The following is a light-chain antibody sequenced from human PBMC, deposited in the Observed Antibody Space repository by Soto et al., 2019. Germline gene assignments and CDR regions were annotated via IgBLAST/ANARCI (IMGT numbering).Light chain of an antibody. V-gene: IGKV3-15*01. CDR3: QQYNDRPPIT. J-gene: IGKJ5*01. CDR2: GSF. CDR1: QSIDNN. Sequence: DIEMTQSPVTLSASVGERVTLSCRASQSIDNNVACYQHKPGQAPRLLIVGSFARATGIPARFSGSWSGSEYTLTSSGLQSEDFAVYYCQQYNDRPPITFGQGARLE.